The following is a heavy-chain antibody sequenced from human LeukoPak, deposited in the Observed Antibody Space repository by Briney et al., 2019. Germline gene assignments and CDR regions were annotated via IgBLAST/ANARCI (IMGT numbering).Heavy chain of an antibody. CDR3: ASRAGWPNLPDPFDI. Sequence: ASVKVSCKVSGYTLTELSMHWVRQAPGKGLEWMGGFDPEDGETIYAQKFQGRVTMTEDTSTDTAYMELSSLRSEDTAVYYCASRAGWPNLPDPFDIWGQGTMVTVSS. CDR1: GYTLTELS. D-gene: IGHD2-15*01. CDR2: FDPEDGET. V-gene: IGHV1-24*01. J-gene: IGHJ3*02.